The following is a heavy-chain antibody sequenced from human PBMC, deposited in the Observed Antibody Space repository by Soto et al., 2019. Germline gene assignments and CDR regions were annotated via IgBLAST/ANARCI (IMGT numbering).Heavy chain of an antibody. V-gene: IGHV1-69*01. D-gene: IGHD6-19*01. CDR2: IIPIFGTA. CDR3: ARDGGEIIAVAGTSFDY. J-gene: IGHJ4*02. Sequence: QVQLVQSGAEVKKPGSSVKVSCKASGGTFSSYAISWVRQAPGQGLEWMGGIIPIFGTANYAQKFQGRVTITADESTSTAYMELSSLRSEDTAVYYCARDGGEIIAVAGTSFDYWGQGTLVTVSS. CDR1: GGTFSSYA.